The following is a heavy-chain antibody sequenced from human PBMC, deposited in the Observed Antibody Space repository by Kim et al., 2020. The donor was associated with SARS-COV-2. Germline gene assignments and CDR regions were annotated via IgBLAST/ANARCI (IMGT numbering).Heavy chain of an antibody. CDR1: GYTFTSYD. CDR2: MNPNSGNT. D-gene: IGHD2-21*02. CDR3: ARGHTEYCGGDCYLGGPDAFDI. Sequence: ASVKVSCKASGYTFTSYDINWVRQATGQGLEWMGWMNPNSGNTGYAQKFQGRVTMTRNTSISTAYMELSSLRSEDTAVYYCARGHTEYCGGDCYLGGPDAFDIWGQGTMVTVSS. V-gene: IGHV1-8*01. J-gene: IGHJ3*02.